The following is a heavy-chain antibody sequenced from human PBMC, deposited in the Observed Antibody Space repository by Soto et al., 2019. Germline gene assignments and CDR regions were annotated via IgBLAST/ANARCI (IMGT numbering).Heavy chain of an antibody. V-gene: IGHV1-46*01. CDR3: ARADYYGSSGYHLDY. J-gene: IGHJ4*02. CDR2: INPSGGST. CDR1: GYTFTNFY. Sequence: QVQVAQSGAEVKKPGASVKVSCKASGYTFTNFYIHWVRQAPGQGLEWMGIINPSGGSTTYAQKILGRVTMTRYTSASTVYMELSSLRSEDTAVYYCARADYYGSSGYHLDYWGQGTLVTVSS. D-gene: IGHD3-22*01.